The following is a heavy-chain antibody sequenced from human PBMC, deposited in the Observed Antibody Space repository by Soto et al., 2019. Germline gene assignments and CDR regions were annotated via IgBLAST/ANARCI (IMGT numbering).Heavy chain of an antibody. Sequence: QLQLQESGPGLVKPSETLSLTCTVSGGSISTSSYFWGWIRQPPGKGLEWIGSIYYSGSTYYNPSLKSRVTISVDTSKNQFALKLSSVTAADTAVYYCARDYDSSGDYWGQGTLVTVSS. CDR2: IYYSGST. J-gene: IGHJ4*02. CDR1: GGSISTSSYF. D-gene: IGHD3-22*01. CDR3: ARDYDSSGDY. V-gene: IGHV4-39*01.